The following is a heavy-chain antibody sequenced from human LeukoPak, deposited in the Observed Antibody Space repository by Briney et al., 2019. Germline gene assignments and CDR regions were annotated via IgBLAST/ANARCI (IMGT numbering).Heavy chain of an antibody. CDR2: MNPNSGNT. CDR1: GYTFTSYD. Sequence: ASVKVSCKASGYTFTSYDINWVRQATGQGLEWMEWMNPNSGNTGYAQKFQGRVTMTRNTSISTAYMELSSLRSEDTAVYYCARAVPGYSSSSYHYYYYMDVWGKGTTVTVSS. CDR3: ARAVPGYSSSSYHYYYYMDV. V-gene: IGHV1-8*01. D-gene: IGHD6-6*01. J-gene: IGHJ6*03.